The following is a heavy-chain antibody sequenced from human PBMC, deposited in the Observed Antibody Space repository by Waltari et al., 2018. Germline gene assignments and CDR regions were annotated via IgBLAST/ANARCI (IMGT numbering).Heavy chain of an antibody. J-gene: IGHJ4*02. D-gene: IGHD6-13*01. CDR2: ISLNSGSI. CDR3: AKDRAAAVSRYFDY. Sequence: EVQLVDSGGGLVQSGRYLRLYCAASGLTFGDYELPWFRHAPGKGLEWVSGISLNSGSIGYADSVKGRFTISRDNAKNSLYLQMNSLRAEDTALYYCAKDRAAAVSRYFDYWGQGTLVTVSS. CDR1: GLTFGDYE. V-gene: IGHV3-9*01.